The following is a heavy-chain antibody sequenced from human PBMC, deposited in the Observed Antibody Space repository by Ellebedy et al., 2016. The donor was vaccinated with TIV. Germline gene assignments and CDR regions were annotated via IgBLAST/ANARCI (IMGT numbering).Heavy chain of an antibody. CDR2: IYSGGDT. Sequence: PGGSLRLSCAASGFNVSRNYMSWVRQAPGKGLEWVSIIYSGGDTYYADSVKGRFTISRDNSKNTLYLQMNSLRVEDTAVYYCASRPNGDYHFLDYWGQGTLVTVSS. J-gene: IGHJ4*02. V-gene: IGHV3-66*01. CDR1: GFNVSRNY. CDR3: ASRPNGDYHFLDY. D-gene: IGHD4-17*01.